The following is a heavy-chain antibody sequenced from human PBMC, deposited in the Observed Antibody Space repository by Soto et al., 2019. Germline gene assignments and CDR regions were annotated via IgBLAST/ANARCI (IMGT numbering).Heavy chain of an antibody. V-gene: IGHV3-23*01. D-gene: IGHD6-19*01. Sequence: GGSLRLSCAASGFSFVNYAMNWVRQAPGKGLEWVSGLSGSGTSTYYADSVKGRFTISRDNSRDTLFLQMNGLTADDTAVYYCAKATTNGGWFNPFDSWGQGALVTVSS. J-gene: IGHJ4*02. CDR3: AKATTNGGWFNPFDS. CDR2: LSGSGTST. CDR1: GFSFVNYA.